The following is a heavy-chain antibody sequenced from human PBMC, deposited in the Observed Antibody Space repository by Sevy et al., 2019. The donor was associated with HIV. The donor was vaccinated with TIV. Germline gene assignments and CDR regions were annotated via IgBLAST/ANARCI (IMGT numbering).Heavy chain of an antibody. V-gene: IGHV3-11*06. J-gene: IGHJ4*02. CDR2: ISFSSNYT. CDR3: ARGLVGANLGTDY. CDR1: GFTLSDYY. Sequence: GGSLRLSCSASGFTLSDYYMNWIRQAPGKGLEWISYISFSSNYTMYADSVTGRFTISRDNAKNSLYLQMNSLRAEDTAVYYCARGLVGANLGTDYWGQGSLVTVSS. D-gene: IGHD1-26*01.